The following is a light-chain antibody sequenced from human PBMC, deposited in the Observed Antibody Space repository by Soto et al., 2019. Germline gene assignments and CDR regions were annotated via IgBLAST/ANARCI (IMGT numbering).Light chain of an antibody. V-gene: IGLV2-14*03. Sequence: QSALTQPASVSGSPGQSITISCTGTSSDVGGYNYVSWYQHHPGKAPKLMIFDVSHRPSGVSNRFSGSKSGNTASLTISGLQPEDEADYYWISYTTSNTRQIVFGTGTKLTVL. CDR3: ISYTTSNTRQIV. J-gene: IGLJ1*01. CDR1: SSDVGGYNY. CDR2: DVS.